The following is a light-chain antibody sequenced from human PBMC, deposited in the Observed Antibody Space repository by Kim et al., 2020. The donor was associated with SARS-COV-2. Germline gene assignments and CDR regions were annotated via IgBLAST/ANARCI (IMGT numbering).Light chain of an antibody. Sequence: ARGKTARSTWGGKNMVTEGVDWYQQKHGQAPVLVVYDDNDRPSGSPDRFSGSNSGNTAALTSSWVEAGDEADYYCQVWDSSGDHVVFGGGTQLNVL. J-gene: IGLJ2*01. CDR1: NMVTEG. CDR3: QVWDSSGDHVV. CDR2: DDN. V-gene: IGLV3-21*03.